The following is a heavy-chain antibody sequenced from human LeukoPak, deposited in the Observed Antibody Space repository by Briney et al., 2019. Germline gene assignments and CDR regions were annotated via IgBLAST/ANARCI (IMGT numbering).Heavy chain of an antibody. D-gene: IGHD3-9*01. CDR3: ANKYYDILTGYLS. V-gene: IGHV3-23*01. CDR1: GFTFSSYA. CDR2: ISGSGGST. J-gene: IGHJ4*02. Sequence: GGSLRLSCAVSGFTFSSYAMSWVRQAPGKGLEWVSAISGSGGSTYYADSVKGRFTISRDNSKNTLYLQMNSLRAEDTAVYYCANKYYDILTGYLSWGQGTLVTVSS.